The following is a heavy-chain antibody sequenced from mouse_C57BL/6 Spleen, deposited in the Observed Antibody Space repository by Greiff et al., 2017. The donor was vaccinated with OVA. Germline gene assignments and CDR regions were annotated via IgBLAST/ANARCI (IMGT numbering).Heavy chain of an antibody. CDR3: ARLDYYGSSSYFDV. D-gene: IGHD1-1*01. CDR1: GYTFTSYW. Sequence: VQLQQPGAELVRPGSSVKLSCKASGYTFTSYWMHWVKQRPIQGLEWIGNIDPSDSETHYNQKFKDKATLTVDKSSSTAYMQLSSLTSEDSAVYYCARLDYYGSSSYFDVWGTGTTVTVSS. J-gene: IGHJ1*03. CDR2: IDPSDSET. V-gene: IGHV1-52*01.